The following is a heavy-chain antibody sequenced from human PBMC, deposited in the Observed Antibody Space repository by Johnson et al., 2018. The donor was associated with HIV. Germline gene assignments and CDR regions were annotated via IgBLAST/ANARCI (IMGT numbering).Heavy chain of an antibody. J-gene: IGHJ3*02. CDR1: GFTFSSYA. CDR3: AKEQQLYAFEI. CDR2: TSNDGTNK. D-gene: IGHD6-13*01. Sequence: QVQLVESGGGLVQPGRSLRLSCAASGFTFSSYAMHWVRQAPGKGLEWVAVTSNDGTNKYYADSVKGRFTISRDNSKNTLYLQMNSRRTEDTALYYCAKEQQLYAFEIWGQGTMVTVSS. V-gene: IGHV3-30-3*01.